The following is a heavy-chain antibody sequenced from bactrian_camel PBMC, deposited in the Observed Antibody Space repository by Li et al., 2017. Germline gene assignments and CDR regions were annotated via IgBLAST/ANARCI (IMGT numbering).Heavy chain of an antibody. V-gene: IGHV3S42*01. CDR2: ISSGGGDI. J-gene: IGHJ6*01. D-gene: IGHD3*01. CDR3: ATQAEYNEYADFGY. CDR1: GFSLY. Sequence: VQLVESGGGLMQPGGSLRLSCAASGFSLYMSWVRQAPGKGLEWVSTISSGGGDIGYADSVKGRCTISRDNTKTTLYLEINSLKTEDTGVYFCATQAEYNEYADFGYWGQGTQVTVS.